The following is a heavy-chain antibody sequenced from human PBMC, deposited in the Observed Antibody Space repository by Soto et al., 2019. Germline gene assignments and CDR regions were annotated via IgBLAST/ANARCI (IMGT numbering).Heavy chain of an antibody. V-gene: IGHV4-30-4*02. D-gene: IGHD2-2*01. CDR2: IYHSGST. J-gene: IGHJ3*02. CDR3: ARDSRYCSSSSCSALDAFDI. CDR1: GGSISSGDYY. Sequence: SETLSLTCTVSGGSISSGDYYWSWIRQPPGKGLEWIGYIYHSGSTNYNPSLKSRVTISVDTSKNQFSLELSSMTAADTAVYYCARDSRYCSSSSCSALDAFDIWGKGTMVT.